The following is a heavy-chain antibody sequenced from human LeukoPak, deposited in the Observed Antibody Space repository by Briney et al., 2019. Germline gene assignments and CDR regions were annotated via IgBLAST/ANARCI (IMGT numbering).Heavy chain of an antibody. Sequence: GSLRLSCAASGFTFSNYAMSWIRQPPGKGLEWIGEINHSGSTNYNPSLKSRVTISVDTSKNQFSLKLSSVTAADTAVYYCARAGYSSSWFHYYYMDVWGKGTTVTVSS. CDR1: GFTFSNYA. J-gene: IGHJ6*03. CDR2: INHSGST. CDR3: ARAGYSSSWFHYYYMDV. D-gene: IGHD6-13*01. V-gene: IGHV4-34*01.